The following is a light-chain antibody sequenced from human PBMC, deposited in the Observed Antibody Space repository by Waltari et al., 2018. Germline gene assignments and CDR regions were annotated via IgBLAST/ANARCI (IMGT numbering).Light chain of an antibody. CDR1: QSVSSTY. V-gene: IGKV3-20*01. Sequence: EIVLTQSPGPLSLSPGERATLSCRASQSVSSTYLAWYQHKPGQAPRLLIYGIAIRATGVPSRFSGSGSGADVTITSRRLEAEDSAVYYCKQYGSLPPMYTFGQGTKLEIK. CDR3: KQYGSLPPMYT. J-gene: IGKJ2*01. CDR2: GIA.